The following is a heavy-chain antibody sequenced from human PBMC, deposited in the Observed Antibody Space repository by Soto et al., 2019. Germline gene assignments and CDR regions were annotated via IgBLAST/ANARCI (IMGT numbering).Heavy chain of an antibody. CDR3: ATSIYVDTAMVASYYYGMDV. CDR1: GYTLTELS. V-gene: IGHV1-24*01. D-gene: IGHD5-18*01. CDR2: FDPEDGET. J-gene: IGHJ6*02. Sequence: ASVKVSCKVSGYTLTELSMHWVRQAPGKGLEWMGGFDPEDGETIYAQKFQGRVTMTEDTSTDTAYMELGSLRSEDTVVYYCATSIYVDTAMVASYYYGMDVWGQGTTVTVSS.